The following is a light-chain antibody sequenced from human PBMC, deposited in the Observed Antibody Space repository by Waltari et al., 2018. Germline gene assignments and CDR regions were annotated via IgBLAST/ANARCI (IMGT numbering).Light chain of an antibody. CDR3: QYYGT. CDR1: QSISGW. J-gene: IGKJ1*01. CDR2: KAS. V-gene: IGKV1-5*03. Sequence: DIQMTQSPPTLSASVGDRATITCRFSQSISGWLAWYQQQPGRAPKLLIFKASILESGVPSRFSGSGSGTEFTLTISSLQPDDFATYFCQYYGTFGQGTKVEIK.